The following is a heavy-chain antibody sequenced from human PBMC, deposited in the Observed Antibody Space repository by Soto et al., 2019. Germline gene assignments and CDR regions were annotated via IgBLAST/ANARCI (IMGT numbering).Heavy chain of an antibody. CDR2: IWYDGSNK. D-gene: IGHD6-25*01. CDR1: GFTFSSYG. CDR3: ARDSYRSDRDVVGNDAFDI. J-gene: IGHJ3*02. Sequence: QVQLVESGGGVVQPGRSLRLSCAASGFTFSSYGMHWVRQAPGKGLEWVAVIWYDGSNKYYADSVKGRFTISRDNSKNTRYLQMNSLRAEDTAVYYCARDSYRSDRDVVGNDAFDIWGQGTMVTVSS. V-gene: IGHV3-33*01.